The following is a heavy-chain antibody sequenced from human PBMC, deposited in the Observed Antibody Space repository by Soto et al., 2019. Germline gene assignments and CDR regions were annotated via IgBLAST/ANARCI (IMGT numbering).Heavy chain of an antibody. CDR3: EKNETRRPWFDP. Sequence: SSETLSLTCTVSGGSISNGNYYWTWIRQLPGKGLEWIGNIYYTGSTSYNPSLKSRVTISIDTSKNQFSLKLRSVVAADTAMYYCEKNETRRPWFDPWGQGTLVSVSS. CDR2: IYYTGST. J-gene: IGHJ5*02. CDR1: GGSISNGNYY. V-gene: IGHV4-31*03.